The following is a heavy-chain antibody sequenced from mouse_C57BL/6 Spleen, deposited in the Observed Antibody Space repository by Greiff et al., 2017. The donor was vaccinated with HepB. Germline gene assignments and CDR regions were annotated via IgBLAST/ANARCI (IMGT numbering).Heavy chain of an antibody. CDR3: ARHESRAAYDSNYDY. V-gene: IGHV1-62-2*01. J-gene: IGHJ2*01. Sequence: VKLVESGAELVKPGASVKLSCKASGYTFTEYTIHWVKQRSGQGLEWIGWFYPGSGSIKYNEKFKDKATLTADKSSSTVYMELSRLTSEDSAVYFCARHESRAAYDSNYDYWGQGTTLTVSS. D-gene: IGHD2-5*01. CDR2: FYPGSGSI. CDR1: GYTFTEYT.